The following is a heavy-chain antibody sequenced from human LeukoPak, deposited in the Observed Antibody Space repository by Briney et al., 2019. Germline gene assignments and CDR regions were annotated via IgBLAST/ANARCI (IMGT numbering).Heavy chain of an antibody. J-gene: IGHJ4*02. CDR1: GYTFTSYG. D-gene: IGHD3-9*01. Sequence: VASVNVSCKASGYTFTSYGISWVRQSPGQGLEWMGWISAYNGNTNYAQKLKGRVTMTTETSTSTAYMELRSLRSDDTAVYYCARDQQYFDWLLNFDYWGQGTLVTVSS. CDR2: ISAYNGNT. CDR3: ARDQQYFDWLLNFDY. V-gene: IGHV1-18*01.